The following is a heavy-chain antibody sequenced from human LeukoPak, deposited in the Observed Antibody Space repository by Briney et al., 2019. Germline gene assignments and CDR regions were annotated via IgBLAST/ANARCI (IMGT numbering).Heavy chain of an antibody. V-gene: IGHV1-8*01. Sequence: ASVKVSCKASGYTFTSYDINWVRQATGQGLEWMGWMNPNSGNTGYAQKFQGRVTMTRNTSISTAYMELSSLRSEDTAVYYCASAPGKIFGASYYFDYWGQGTLVTVSS. J-gene: IGHJ4*02. CDR1: GYTFTSYD. D-gene: IGHD3-3*01. CDR2: MNPNSGNT. CDR3: ASAPGKIFGASYYFDY.